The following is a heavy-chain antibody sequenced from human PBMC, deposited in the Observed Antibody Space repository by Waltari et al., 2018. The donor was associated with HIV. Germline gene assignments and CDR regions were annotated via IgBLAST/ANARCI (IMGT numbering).Heavy chain of an antibody. J-gene: IGHJ3*02. V-gene: IGHV3-66*02. CDR3: ARRDGIISAFDI. CDR1: GLSVGGNY. D-gene: IGHD3-10*01. CDR2: IYNDATT. Sequence: EVRLVQSGGGLVQRGGSLRLSCVASGLSVGGNYIGWVRQGPGTGLEWVSLIYNDATTYYADSAKGRFTISRDTSKNTLSLDMNNLRPEDTAVYYCARRDGIISAFDIWGQGSMVTVSS.